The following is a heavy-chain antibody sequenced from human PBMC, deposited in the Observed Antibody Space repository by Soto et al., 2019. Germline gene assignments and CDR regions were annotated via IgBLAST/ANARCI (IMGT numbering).Heavy chain of an antibody. CDR2: ISSNGGST. J-gene: IGHJ4*02. V-gene: IGHV3-64*01. D-gene: IGHD2-15*01. Sequence: HPGGSLRLSCAASGFTFSSYAMHWVRQAPGKGLEYVSAISSNGGSTYYANSVKGRFTISRDNSKNTLYLQMGSLRAEDMAVYYCAREPFKGYGSCGSCYEYYFDYWGQGTLVTVSS. CDR1: GFTFSSYA. CDR3: AREPFKGYGSCGSCYEYYFDY.